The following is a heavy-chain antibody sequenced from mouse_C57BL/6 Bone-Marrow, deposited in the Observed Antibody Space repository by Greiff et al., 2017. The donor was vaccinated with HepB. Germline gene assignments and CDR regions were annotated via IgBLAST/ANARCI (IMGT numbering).Heavy chain of an antibody. CDR1: GYTFTSYW. V-gene: IGHV1-69*01. Sequence: QVQLQQPGAELVMPGASVKLSCKASGYTFTSYWMHWVTQRPGQGLEWIGAIDPSDSYTTYNQKFKGKSTWTVDKSSSTAYMQLSSLTSEDSAVYECARNEYGGYYQALVAYWGQGTLVTVSA. CDR2: IDPSDSYT. D-gene: IGHD2-3*01. J-gene: IGHJ3*01. CDR3: ARNEYGGYYQALVAY.